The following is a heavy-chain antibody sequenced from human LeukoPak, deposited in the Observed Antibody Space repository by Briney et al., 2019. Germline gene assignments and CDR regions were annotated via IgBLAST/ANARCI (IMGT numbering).Heavy chain of an antibody. V-gene: IGHV3-7*01. CDR2: IKQDGSER. D-gene: IGHD6-19*01. J-gene: IGHJ4*02. CDR3: AGGVGWLADN. CDR1: GFTFSRNW. Sequence: PGGSLRLSCAGSGFTFSRNWMNWVRQAPGKGLEWVANIKQDGSERYYVDSVKGRFTISRDNAKNSLHPQMNSLRVEDTAVYYCAGGVGWLADNWGQGTLVTVSS.